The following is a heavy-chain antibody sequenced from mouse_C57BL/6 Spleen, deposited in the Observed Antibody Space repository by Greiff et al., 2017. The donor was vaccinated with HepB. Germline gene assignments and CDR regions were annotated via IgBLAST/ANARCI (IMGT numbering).Heavy chain of an antibody. Sequence: EVKLVESGGDLVKPGGSLKLSCAASGFTFSSYGMSWVRQTPEKRLEWVATISSGGSYTYYPDSVKGRFTISRDNAKNTLYLQMSSLKSEDTAMYYCAREAGPYYFDYWGQGTTLTVSS. CDR1: GFTFSSYG. V-gene: IGHV5-6*01. D-gene: IGHD3-2*02. CDR3: AREAGPYYFDY. J-gene: IGHJ2*01. CDR2: ISSGGSYT.